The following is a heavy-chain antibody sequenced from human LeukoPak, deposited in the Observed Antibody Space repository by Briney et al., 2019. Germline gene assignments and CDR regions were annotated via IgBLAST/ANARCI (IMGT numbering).Heavy chain of an antibody. J-gene: IGHJ4*02. CDR2: MNPNSGNT. V-gene: IGHV1-8*03. CDR3: ARGVGWEYYFDY. D-gene: IGHD1-26*01. CDR1: GYTFSGYY. Sequence: EASVKVSCKASGYTFSGYYMHWVRQAPGQGLEWMGWMNPNSGNTGYAQKFQGRVTITRNTSISTAYMELSSLRSEDTAVYYCARGVGWEYYFDYWGQGTLVTVSS.